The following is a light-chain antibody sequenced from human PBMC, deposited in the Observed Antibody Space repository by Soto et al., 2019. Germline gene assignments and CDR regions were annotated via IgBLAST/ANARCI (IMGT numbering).Light chain of an antibody. CDR3: QQYGSSPPWT. CDR1: QSVSNY. V-gene: IGKV3-20*01. J-gene: IGKJ1*01. Sequence: EIVLTQSPATLSLSPGERATLSCRTSQSVSNYLAWYQQKPGQAPRLLMYDASNRATGIPDRFSGSGSGTDFTLTISRLEPEDFAVYYCQQYGSSPPWTFGQGTKVDIK. CDR2: DAS.